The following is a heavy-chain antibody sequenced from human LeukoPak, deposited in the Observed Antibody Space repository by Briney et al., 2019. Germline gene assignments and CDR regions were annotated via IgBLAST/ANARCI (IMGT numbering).Heavy chain of an antibody. Sequence: GGSLRLSCVGSGFTSIAYALTWARQAPGKGLEWVAVIWYDGSNKYYADSVKGRFTISRDNSKNTLYLQMNSLRAEDTAVYYCARVYYDSSGYPLDYWGQGTLVTVSS. J-gene: IGHJ4*02. CDR2: IWYDGSNK. CDR3: ARVYYDSSGYPLDY. CDR1: GFTSIAYA. D-gene: IGHD3-22*01. V-gene: IGHV3-33*08.